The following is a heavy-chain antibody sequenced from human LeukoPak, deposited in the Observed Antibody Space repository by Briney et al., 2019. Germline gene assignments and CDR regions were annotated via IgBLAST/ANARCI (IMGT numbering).Heavy chain of an antibody. CDR3: AREPMGARTFQH. V-gene: IGHV4-39*07. D-gene: IGHD1-26*01. CDR2: IYYSGST. Sequence: SETLSLTCTVSGGSISSSSYYWGWIRQPPGKGLEWIGSIYYSGSTYYNPSLKSRVTISADTSKNQFSLKLSSVTAADTAVYYCAREPMGARTFQHWGQGTLVTVSS. CDR1: GGSISSSSYY. J-gene: IGHJ1*01.